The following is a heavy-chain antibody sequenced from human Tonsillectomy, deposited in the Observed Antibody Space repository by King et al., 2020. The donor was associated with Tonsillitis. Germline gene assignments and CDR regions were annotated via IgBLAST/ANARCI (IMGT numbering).Heavy chain of an antibody. V-gene: IGHV3-64*01. CDR1: GFTFSSHA. J-gene: IGHJ6*03. CDR3: ARDEGDGYNWYYYYMDV. CDR2: ISTDGGST. Sequence: VQLVESGGGLVQPGGSLRLSCAASGFTFSSHAMHWFSQAPGKGMEYVSAISTDGGSTEYANSVKGRLPNSRDNSNNTLYLQMGSLRAEYMAVYYCARDEGDGYNWYYYYMDVWGKGTTVTVSS. D-gene: IGHD5-24*01.